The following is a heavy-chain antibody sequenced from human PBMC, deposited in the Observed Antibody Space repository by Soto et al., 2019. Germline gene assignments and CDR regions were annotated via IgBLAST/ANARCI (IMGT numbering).Heavy chain of an antibody. CDR3: ARVCSGGCYYAVDV. Sequence: SETLSLTCTVSGASTSDSYWTWIRQPSGKGLEWIGYIHSSGNTDFNPTVKGRLTISLDTSKNQFYLNLISVTAADAAKYFCARVCSGGCYYAVDVWGPGTAVTVSS. CDR1: GASTSDSY. D-gene: IGHD2-15*01. CDR2: IHSSGNT. J-gene: IGHJ6*02. V-gene: IGHV4-59*01.